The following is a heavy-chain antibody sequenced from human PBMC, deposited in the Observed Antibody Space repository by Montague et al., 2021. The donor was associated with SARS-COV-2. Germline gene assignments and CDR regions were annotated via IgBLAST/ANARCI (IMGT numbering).Heavy chain of an antibody. CDR3: ARDIAVAGLFDY. Sequence: TLSLTCTVYGGSISSGRYYWSCICQPAGKGLDWIGSISISGSTNYNPSLKSRVTISVDTYKNQFSLTLISVTAADTSVYYCARDIAVAGLFDYWGQGTLVTVSS. V-gene: IGHV4-61*02. CDR1: GGSISSGRYY. D-gene: IGHD6-19*01. CDR2: ISISGST. J-gene: IGHJ4*02.